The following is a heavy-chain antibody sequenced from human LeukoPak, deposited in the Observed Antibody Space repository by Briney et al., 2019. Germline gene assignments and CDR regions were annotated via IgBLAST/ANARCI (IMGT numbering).Heavy chain of an antibody. V-gene: IGHV4-34*01. D-gene: IGHD6-13*01. Sequence: PSETLSLTCTVSGGSISGYYWSWIRQPPGKGLEWIGEINHSGSTNYNPSLKSRVTISVDTSKNQFSLKLSSVTAADTAVYYCARGHYASAGSSSHWYSRYNWFDPWGQGTLVTVSS. CDR3: ARGHYASAGSSSHWYSRYNWFDP. CDR2: INHSGST. CDR1: GGSISGYY. J-gene: IGHJ5*02.